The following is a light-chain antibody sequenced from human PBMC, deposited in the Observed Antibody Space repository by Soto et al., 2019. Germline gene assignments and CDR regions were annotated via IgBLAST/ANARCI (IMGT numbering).Light chain of an antibody. V-gene: IGLV2-14*03. Sequence: QSALTQPASVSGSPGQSITISCTGSSGDVGGYNFVSWYQQHPGKAPKLVIYGVTDRPSGVSSRFSGSKSGNTASLTISGLQAEDEADYYCSSHASSTSLLFGTGTKVTVL. CDR3: SSHASSTSLL. J-gene: IGLJ1*01. CDR2: GVT. CDR1: SGDVGGYNF.